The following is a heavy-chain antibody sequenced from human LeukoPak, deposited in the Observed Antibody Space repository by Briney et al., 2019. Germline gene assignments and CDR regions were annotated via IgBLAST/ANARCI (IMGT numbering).Heavy chain of an antibody. Sequence: PGESLKISCKASAYSFSAYWIGWVRQMPGKGLEWMGIIYPDDSNTRYGPSFEGQVTISADRSINTAYLQWSSLKASDTAIYYCARVFGAYFDYWGQGTLVTVSS. D-gene: IGHD3-16*01. J-gene: IGHJ4*02. CDR1: AYSFSAYW. CDR3: ARVFGAYFDY. V-gene: IGHV5-51*01. CDR2: IYPDDSNT.